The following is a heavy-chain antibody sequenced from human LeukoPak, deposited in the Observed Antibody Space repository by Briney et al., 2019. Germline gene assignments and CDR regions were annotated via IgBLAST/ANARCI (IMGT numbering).Heavy chain of an antibody. D-gene: IGHD5-18*01. CDR3: ARGGGTAMVNDAFDI. CDR2: INPSGGST. J-gene: IGHJ3*02. V-gene: IGHV1-46*01. CDR1: GYTFTSYY. Sequence: ASVKVSCKASGYTFTSYYMHWVRQAPGQGLEWMGMINPSGGSTNYAQKFQGRVTMTRDTSTSTVYMELRSLRSEDTAVYYCARGGGTAMVNDAFDIWGQGTMVTVSS.